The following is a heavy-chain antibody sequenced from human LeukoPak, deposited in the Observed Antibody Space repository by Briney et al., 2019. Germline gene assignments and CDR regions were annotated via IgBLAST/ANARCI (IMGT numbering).Heavy chain of an antibody. J-gene: IGHJ4*02. CDR1: YGSFSSRGYY. CDR3: ARGRLARAPYFDY. D-gene: IGHD3-9*01. CDR2: VYFNGGT. Sequence: PSETLPLTCSVSYGSFSSRGYYWSWIRQYPGKGLEWIGYVYFNGGTDYNPSLKSRVTISVDTSKNQFSLNLSSVTAADTAVYYCARGRLARAPYFDYWGQGTLVTVSS. V-gene: IGHV4-31*03.